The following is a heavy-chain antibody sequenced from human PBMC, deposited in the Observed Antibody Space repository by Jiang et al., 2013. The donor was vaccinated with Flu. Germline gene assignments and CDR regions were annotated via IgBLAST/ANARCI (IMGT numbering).Heavy chain of an antibody. CDR3: AGGGSAAARPFDL. D-gene: IGHD6-13*01. CDR2: IDPNSGGT. Sequence: GAEVKKPGASVKVSCKASGYTFTDYYIHWVRQAPGQGLEWMGWIDPNSGGTKYAQKFQGRVTMTRDTSISTAYMEVSRLRSDDTAVYYCAGGGSAAARPFDLWGQG. CDR1: GYTFTDYY. V-gene: IGHV1-2*02. J-gene: IGHJ3*01.